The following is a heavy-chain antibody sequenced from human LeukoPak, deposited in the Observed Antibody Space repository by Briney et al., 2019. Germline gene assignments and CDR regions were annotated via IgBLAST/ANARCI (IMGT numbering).Heavy chain of an antibody. CDR2: IYYSGST. J-gene: IGHJ4*02. V-gene: IGHV4-30-4*01. Sequence: SETLSLTCTVSGGSISSGDYYWSWIRQPPGTGLEWIGYIYYSGSTYYNPSLKSRVTISVDTSKNQFSLKLSSVTAADTAVYYCARGGGESDYFDYWGQGTLVTVS. CDR1: GGSISSGDYY. D-gene: IGHD2-21*01. CDR3: ARGGGESDYFDY.